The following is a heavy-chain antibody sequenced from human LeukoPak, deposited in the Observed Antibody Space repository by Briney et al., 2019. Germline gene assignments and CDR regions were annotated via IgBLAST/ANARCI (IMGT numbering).Heavy chain of an antibody. CDR2: IIPILGIA. D-gene: IGHD3-10*01. V-gene: IGHV1-69*04. CDR1: GGTFSSYA. CDR3: ARVFPMVRGVVRYNWFDP. J-gene: IGHJ5*02. Sequence: SVKVSCKASGGTFSSYAISWVRQAPGQGLEWMGRIIPILGIANYAQKFQGRVTITADKSTSTAYMELSSLRSEDTAVYYCARVFPMVRGVVRYNWFDPWGQGTLVTVSS.